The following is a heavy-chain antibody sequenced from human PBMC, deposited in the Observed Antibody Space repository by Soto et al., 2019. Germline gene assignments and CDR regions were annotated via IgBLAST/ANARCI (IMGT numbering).Heavy chain of an antibody. J-gene: IGHJ5*02. CDR3: AKLSCTSSTCYFPGWFDP. CDR1: GDSISGGASF. V-gene: IGHV4-31*03. Sequence: SETLSLSCTVSGDSISGGASFWSWIRQPPGKGLEWIANVYYSGSSYYNPSLKSRLTISVDTTKNQFSLQLKSMTAADTAVYYCAKLSCTSSTCYFPGWFDPWGQGTLVTVSS. D-gene: IGHD2-2*01. CDR2: VYYSGSS.